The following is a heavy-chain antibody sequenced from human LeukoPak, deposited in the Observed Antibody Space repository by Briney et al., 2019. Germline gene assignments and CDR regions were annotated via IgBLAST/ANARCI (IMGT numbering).Heavy chain of an antibody. D-gene: IGHD5-12*01. V-gene: IGHV3-48*03. CDR1: GFTFTTYQ. CDR3: ARSPYGAYEVFDS. Sequence: GGSLRLSCAASGFTFTTYQMNWVRQAPGKGLEWVSYISTGGSTIYYADSVKGRCTISRDNAKNSLYLQMNSLRVEDTAVYYCARSPYGAYEVFDSWGQGTLVTVSS. CDR2: ISTGGSTI. J-gene: IGHJ4*02.